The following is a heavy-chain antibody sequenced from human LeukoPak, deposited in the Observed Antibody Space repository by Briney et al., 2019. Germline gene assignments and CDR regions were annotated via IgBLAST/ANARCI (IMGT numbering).Heavy chain of an antibody. CDR2: INSGGSTI. V-gene: IGHV3-48*03. CDR1: GFTFSSYE. D-gene: IGHD1-1*01. CDR3: ARDLGTPGTNFDY. Sequence: PGGSLRLSCAASGFTFSSYEMNWVRQAPGEGLEWVSYINSGGSTIYYADSVKGRFTISRDNAKNSLYLQVNSLRAEDTAVYYCARDLGTPGTNFDYWGQGTLVTVSS. J-gene: IGHJ4*02.